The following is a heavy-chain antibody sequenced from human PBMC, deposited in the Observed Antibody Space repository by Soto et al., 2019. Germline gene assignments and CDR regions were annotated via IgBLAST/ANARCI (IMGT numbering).Heavy chain of an antibody. D-gene: IGHD6-19*01. CDR1: GFTFSNAW. CDR2: IKSKTDGGTT. V-gene: IGHV3-15*01. Sequence: EVQLVESGGGLVKPGGSLRLSCAASGFTFSNAWMSWVRQAPGKGLEWVGRIKSKTDGGTTDYAAPVKGRFTISREDSKNTLDLQMNSLKTEDTAVYYFTTEAVAGIGGFDYWGQGTLVTVSS. J-gene: IGHJ4*02. CDR3: TTEAVAGIGGFDY.